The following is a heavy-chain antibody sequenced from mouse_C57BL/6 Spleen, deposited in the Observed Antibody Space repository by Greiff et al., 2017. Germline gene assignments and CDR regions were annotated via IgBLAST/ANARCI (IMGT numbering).Heavy chain of an antibody. Sequence: EVQGVESGGGLVKPGGSLKLSCAASGFTFSSYAMSWVRQTPEKRLEWVATISDGGSYTYYPDIVKGRFTISRDNAKNNLYLQMSHLKSEDTAMYYCARDRGLRYPFDYWGQGTTLTVSS. D-gene: IGHD1-1*01. CDR1: GFTFSSYA. CDR3: ARDRGLRYPFDY. J-gene: IGHJ2*01. CDR2: ISDGGSYT. V-gene: IGHV5-4*01.